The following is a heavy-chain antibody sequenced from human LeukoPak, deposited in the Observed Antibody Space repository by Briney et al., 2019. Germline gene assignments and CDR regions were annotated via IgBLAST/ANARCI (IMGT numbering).Heavy chain of an antibody. V-gene: IGHV3-30*03. J-gene: IGHJ4*02. Sequence: GGSLRLSCAASGFTFSSYGMHWVRQAPGKGLEWVAAISYDGSNKYYADSVKGRFTISRDNSKNTLYLQMNSLRAEDTAVYYCVGSSGWWGFDYWGQGTLVTVSS. CDR2: ISYDGSNK. CDR1: GFTFSSYG. D-gene: IGHD6-19*01. CDR3: VGSSGWWGFDY.